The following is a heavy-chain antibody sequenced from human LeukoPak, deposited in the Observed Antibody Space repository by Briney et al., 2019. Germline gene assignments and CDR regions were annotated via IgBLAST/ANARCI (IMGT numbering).Heavy chain of an antibody. CDR3: AAADYYDSSGYFS. CDR2: ISGSGGST. Sequence: GGTLRLSCAASGFTFSSYGMSWVRQAPGKGLEWVSAISGSGGSTYYADSVKGRFTISRDNSKNTLFLQMNSLRSEDTAVYYCAAADYYDSSGYFSWGQGTLVTVSS. V-gene: IGHV3-23*01. CDR1: GFTFSSYG. J-gene: IGHJ4*02. D-gene: IGHD3-22*01.